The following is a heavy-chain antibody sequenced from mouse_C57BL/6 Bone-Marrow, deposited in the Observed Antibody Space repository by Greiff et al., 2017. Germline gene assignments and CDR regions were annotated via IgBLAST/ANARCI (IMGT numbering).Heavy chain of an antibody. Sequence: VQLQQPGAELVKPGASVKVSCKASGYTFTSYWMHWVKQRPGQGLEWIGRIHPSDSATNYNHKFKGKATLTVDKSSSTAYMQLNSLTSEDSAVYYCAILNSYGSRPHGRDYWGQGTSVTVSS. CDR2: IHPSDSAT. J-gene: IGHJ4*01. V-gene: IGHV1-74*01. D-gene: IGHD1-1*01. CDR1: GYTFTSYW. CDR3: AILNSYGSRPHGRDY.